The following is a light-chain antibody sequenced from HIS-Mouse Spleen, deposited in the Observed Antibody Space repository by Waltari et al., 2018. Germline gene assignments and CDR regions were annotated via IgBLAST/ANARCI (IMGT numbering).Light chain of an antibody. CDR2: WAS. J-gene: IGKJ2*01. V-gene: IGKV4-1*01. CDR1: QRVLYSSNNKNY. CDR3: QQYYSTPYT. Sequence: DIVMTQSPDSLAVSLGARGAIHCQSSQRVLYSSNNKNYLAWYQQKPGPPPKLLIYWASTRESGVPDRFSGSGSGTDFTLTISSLQAEDVAVYYCQQYYSTPYTFGQGTKLEIK.